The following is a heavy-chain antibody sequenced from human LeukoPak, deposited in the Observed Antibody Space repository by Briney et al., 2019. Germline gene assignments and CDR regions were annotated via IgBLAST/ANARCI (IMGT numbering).Heavy chain of an antibody. CDR3: TRNPDGRNWFDP. CDR2: IDTDGSST. J-gene: IGHJ5*02. CDR1: GLTFNRSW. Sequence: GGSLRLSCAASGLTFNRSWMHWVRQAPGKGLVWVSHIDTDGSSTSYADSVKGRFTISRDNAKNTLYLQMNSLRVEDTAMYYCTRNPDGRNWFDPWGQGTLVTVSS. V-gene: IGHV3-74*01. D-gene: IGHD1-14*01.